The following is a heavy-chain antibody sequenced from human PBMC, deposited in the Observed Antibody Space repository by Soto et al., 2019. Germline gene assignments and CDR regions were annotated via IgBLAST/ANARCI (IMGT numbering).Heavy chain of an antibody. CDR3: ARDDYERSGSPFDS. D-gene: IGHD3-22*01. V-gene: IGHV3-33*01. Sequence: QVQLVESGGGVVQPGRSLRLSCVVSGFTFSSYGMHWVRQAPGKGLEWVALIWYDGRNKYYADSVKGRFTISRDNSKNTLYLQMNRRRAEDTAVYYCARDDYERSGSPFDSWGQGTLVTVSS. CDR1: GFTFSSYG. CDR2: IWYDGRNK. J-gene: IGHJ4*02.